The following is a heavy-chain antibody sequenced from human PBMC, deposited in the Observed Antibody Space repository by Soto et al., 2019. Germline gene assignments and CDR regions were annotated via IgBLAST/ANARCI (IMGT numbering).Heavy chain of an antibody. CDR3: ARDADYDFWSGTNWFDP. J-gene: IGHJ5*02. V-gene: IGHV1-3*01. CDR1: GYTFTSYA. CDR2: INAGNGNT. Sequence: GASVTVSCTASGYTFTSYAMHWVRQAPGQRLEWMGWINAGNGNTKYSQKFQGRVTITRDTSASTAYMELSSLRSEDTAVYYCARDADYDFWSGTNWFDPWGQGTLVTVSA. D-gene: IGHD3-3*01.